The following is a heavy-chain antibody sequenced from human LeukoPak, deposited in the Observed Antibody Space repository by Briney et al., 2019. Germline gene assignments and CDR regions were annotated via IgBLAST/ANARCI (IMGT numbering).Heavy chain of an antibody. V-gene: IGHV4-31*03. CDR2: IYYSGST. J-gene: IGHJ5*02. D-gene: IGHD3-22*01. Sequence: SQTLSLTCTVSGGSISSGGYYWSWIRQHPGKGLEWIGYIYYSGSTYYNPSLKSRVTISVDTSKNQYSLKLSSVTAADTAVYYCARGGWHGSSGSWFDPWGQGTLVTVSS. CDR3: ARGGWHGSSGSWFDP. CDR1: GGSISSGGYY.